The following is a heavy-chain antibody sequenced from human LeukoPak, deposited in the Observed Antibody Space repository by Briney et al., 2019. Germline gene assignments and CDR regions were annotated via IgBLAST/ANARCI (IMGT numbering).Heavy chain of an antibody. CDR2: IRNDGTIK. J-gene: IGHJ4*02. CDR3: ARVVAAADSYFDY. CDR1: GFTFRTYG. D-gene: IGHD6-13*01. V-gene: IGHV3-30*02. Sequence: GGSLRLSCAASGFTFRTYGMHWVRQAPGKGLEWVAFIRNDGTIKYYADSVKGRFTISRDNAKNSLYLQMNSLRAEDTALYYCARVVAAADSYFDYWGQGTLVTVSS.